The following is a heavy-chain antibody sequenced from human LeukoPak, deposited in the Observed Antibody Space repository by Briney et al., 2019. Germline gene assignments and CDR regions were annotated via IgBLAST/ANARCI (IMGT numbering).Heavy chain of an antibody. J-gene: IGHJ4*02. CDR2: ISYGSGTI. V-gene: IGHV3-48*02. Sequence: GGSLRLSCAASGFTFSNYAMNWVRQAPGKGLEWVSYISYGSGTIYYADSVKGRFTISRDNAKNSLYLQMNSLRDEDTAVYYCARDFSPGQRFYFDYWGQGTLVTVSS. CDR3: ARDFSPGQRFYFDY. CDR1: GFTFSNYA. D-gene: IGHD6-25*01.